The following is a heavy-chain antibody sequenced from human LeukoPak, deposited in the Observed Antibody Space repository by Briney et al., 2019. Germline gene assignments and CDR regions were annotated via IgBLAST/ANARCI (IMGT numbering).Heavy chain of an antibody. CDR3: ARGGGYSSGWSS. D-gene: IGHD6-19*01. Sequence: SETLSLTCTVSGGSISNYYWSWIRQPPGKGLEWIGYIYYSGSTNYNPSLKSRVTISVDTSKNQFSLKLSSVTAADTAVYYCARGGGYSSGWSSWGQGTLVTVSS. CDR1: GGSISNYY. CDR2: IYYSGST. J-gene: IGHJ4*02. V-gene: IGHV4-59*01.